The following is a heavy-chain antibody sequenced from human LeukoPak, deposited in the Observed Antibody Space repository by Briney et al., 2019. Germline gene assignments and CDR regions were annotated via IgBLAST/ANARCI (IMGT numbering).Heavy chain of an antibody. V-gene: IGHV7-4-1*02. J-gene: IGHJ4*02. CDR3: AREGIAVALDY. CDR1: GYTFTGYA. D-gene: IGHD6-19*01. Sequence: ASVKVSCKASGYTFTGYALNWVRQAPGQGLEWMGWINTNTGNPTYAQGFTGRFVFSLDTSVSTAYLQISSLKAEDTAVYYCAREGIAVALDYWGQGTLVTVSS. CDR2: INTNTGNP.